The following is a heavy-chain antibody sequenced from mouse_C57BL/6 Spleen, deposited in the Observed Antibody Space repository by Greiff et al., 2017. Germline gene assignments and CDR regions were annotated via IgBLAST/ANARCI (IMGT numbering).Heavy chain of an antibody. J-gene: IGHJ1*03. CDR2: IYPGDGDT. CDR3: VRPYYCGSSYRCFDV. D-gene: IGHD1-1*01. CDR1: GYAFSSSW. V-gene: IGHV1-82*01. Sequence: VQLQQSGPELVKPGASVKISCKASGYAFSSSWMNWVKQRPGKGLEWIGRIYPGDGDTKYNGKFKGKATLTASKSSSTAYMQLSSLTSEDSSVYFCVRPYYCGSSYRCFDVWGTGTTVTVSS.